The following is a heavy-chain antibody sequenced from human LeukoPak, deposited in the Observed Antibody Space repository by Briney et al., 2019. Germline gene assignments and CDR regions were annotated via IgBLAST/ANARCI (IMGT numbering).Heavy chain of an antibody. V-gene: IGHV3-30-3*01. D-gene: IGHD2-15*01. J-gene: IGHJ4*02. CDR1: GFTFSRCA. CDR3: AREKCSGASCCSTVDY. CDR2: ISDDGSNK. Sequence: PGGSLRLSCATSGFTFSRCAMYWVRQAPGKGLEWVALISDDGSNKYYVDSVGRFTISRDNSKNTVYLQMNSLRVEDTATYYCAREKCSGASCCSTVDYWGQGTLVTVSS.